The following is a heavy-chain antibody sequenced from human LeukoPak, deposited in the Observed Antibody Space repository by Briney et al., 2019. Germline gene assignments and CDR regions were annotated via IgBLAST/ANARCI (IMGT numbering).Heavy chain of an antibody. D-gene: IGHD4-17*01. CDR2: IKQDGSQ. CDR1: GFTFSRHW. Sequence: PGGSLRLSCAASGFTFSRHWMGWVRQAPGEGLEWVASIKQDGSQYCVDSVKGRFFISRDNAKNSVSLQMNSLRGEGTAVYYCARGPDFGDRLDYFDYWGQGTLVTVS. J-gene: IGHJ4*02. CDR3: ARGPDFGDRLDYFDY. V-gene: IGHV3-7*01.